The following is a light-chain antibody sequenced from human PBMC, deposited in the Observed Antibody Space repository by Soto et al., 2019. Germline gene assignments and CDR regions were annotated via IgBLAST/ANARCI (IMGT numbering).Light chain of an antibody. Sequence: DIQMTQSPSILAASVGDRVTITCRASQTISNWLAWYQQKPGKAPEILIYDASSLKSGVPSRFSGSGSGIDFTLTINGLQPDDLATYYCQHFSSYSPSMFGRGTKVEIK. V-gene: IGKV1-5*01. J-gene: IGKJ1*01. CDR3: QHFSSYSPSM. CDR1: QTISNW. CDR2: DAS.